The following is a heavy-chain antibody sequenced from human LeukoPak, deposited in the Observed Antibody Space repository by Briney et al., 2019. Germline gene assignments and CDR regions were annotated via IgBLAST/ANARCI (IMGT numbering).Heavy chain of an antibody. D-gene: IGHD3-10*01. CDR3: ARDRVRSRFDP. J-gene: IGHJ5*02. CDR2: IIPIFGTA. Sequence: SVKVSCKASGYTFTNYAISWVRQAPGQGLEWMGGIIPIFGTANYAQKFQGRVTIAADESTSTAYMELSSLRSEDTAVYYCARDRVRSRFDPWGQGTLVTVSS. CDR1: GYTFTNYA. V-gene: IGHV1-69*13.